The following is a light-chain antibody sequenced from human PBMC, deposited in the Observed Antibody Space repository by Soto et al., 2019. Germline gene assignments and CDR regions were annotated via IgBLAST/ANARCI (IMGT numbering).Light chain of an antibody. J-gene: IGKJ1*01. Sequence: DIPMTQSPSTLSASVGDRVTITCRASQSISSWLAWYQQKPGKAPKLLIYKASNLESGVPSRFSGSGSGTEFTLTISSLQPDDYATYYCQQYSSDPWTFGRGSKVEI. CDR1: QSISSW. V-gene: IGKV1-5*03. CDR3: QQYSSDPWT. CDR2: KAS.